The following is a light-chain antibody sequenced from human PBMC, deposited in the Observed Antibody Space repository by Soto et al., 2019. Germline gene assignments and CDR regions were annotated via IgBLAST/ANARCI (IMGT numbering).Light chain of an antibody. J-gene: IGKJ1*01. V-gene: IGKV3-20*01. CDR2: GAS. CDR1: QSVSSY. Sequence: MMMTQSPATLSLSPGERATLSCRASQSVSSYLAWYQQKPGQAPRLLIYGASSRATGIPDRFTGSGSGTDFTLTISRLEPEDFAVYYCQQYDGSPRTFGQGTKV. CDR3: QQYDGSPRT.